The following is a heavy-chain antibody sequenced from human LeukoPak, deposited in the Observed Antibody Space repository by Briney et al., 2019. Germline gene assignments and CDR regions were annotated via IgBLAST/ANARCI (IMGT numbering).Heavy chain of an antibody. Sequence: SSETLSLTCTVSGGSISSYYWSWIRQPPGKGLEWIGYIYYSGSTNYNPSLKSRVTISVDTSKNQFSLKLSSVTAADTAVYYCARVKHRYFDWLSSHATFDIWGQGTMVTVSS. CDR3: ARVKHRYFDWLSSHATFDI. J-gene: IGHJ3*02. D-gene: IGHD3-9*01. CDR2: IYYSGST. V-gene: IGHV4-59*01. CDR1: GGSISSYY.